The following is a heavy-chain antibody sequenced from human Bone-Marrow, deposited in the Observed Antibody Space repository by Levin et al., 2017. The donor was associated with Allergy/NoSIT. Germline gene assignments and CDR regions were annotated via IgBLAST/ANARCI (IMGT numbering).Heavy chain of an antibody. Sequence: ASVKVSCKASGYMFTSYGISWVRQAPGQGLEWMGWISGYNGNTKYAQMFQARVTMTTDTSTSTAYMELRSLRSDDPAVYYCARDGPEIVRYYYYGMDVWGQGTTVTVSS. CDR1: GYMFTSYG. CDR3: ARDGPEIVRYYYYGMDV. V-gene: IGHV1-18*01. J-gene: IGHJ6*02. D-gene: IGHD2/OR15-2a*01. CDR2: ISGYNGNT.